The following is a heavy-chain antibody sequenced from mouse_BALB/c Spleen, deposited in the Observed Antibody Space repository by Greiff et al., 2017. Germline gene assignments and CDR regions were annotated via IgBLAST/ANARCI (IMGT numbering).Heavy chain of an antibody. J-gene: IGHJ4*01. CDR1: GYTFTSYW. Sequence: VQLQQSGAELVRPGASVKLSCKASGYTFTSYWINWVKQRPGQGLEWIGNIYPSDSYTNYNQKFKDKATLTVDKSSSTAYMQLSSPTSEDSAVYFCARSPTARAMDYWGQGTSVTVSS. D-gene: IGHD1-2*01. CDR3: ARSPTARAMDY. CDR2: IYPSDSYT. V-gene: IGHV1-69*02.